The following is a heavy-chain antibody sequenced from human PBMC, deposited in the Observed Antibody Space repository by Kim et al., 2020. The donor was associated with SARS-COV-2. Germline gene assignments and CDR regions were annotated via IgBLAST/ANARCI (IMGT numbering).Heavy chain of an antibody. V-gene: IGHV3-11*06. CDR3: ARGGYCSGGSCYFPAFDI. Sequence: KGRFTISRDNAKNSLYLQMNSLRAEDTAVYYCARGGYCSGGSCYFPAFDIWGQGTMVTVSS. J-gene: IGHJ3*02. D-gene: IGHD2-15*01.